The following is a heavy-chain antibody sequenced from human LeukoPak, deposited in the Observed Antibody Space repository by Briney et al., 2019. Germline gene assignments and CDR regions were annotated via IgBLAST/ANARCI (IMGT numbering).Heavy chain of an antibody. V-gene: IGHV4-39*01. CDR1: GGSISSSSYY. CDR2: IYYRGTT. D-gene: IGHD2-15*01. CDR3: AGRYCSGGSCYAVDY. J-gene: IGHJ4*02. Sequence: PSETLSLTCTVSGGSISSSSYYWVWVRQPPGKGLEWIGGIYYRGTTYYNPSLKSRVTISVDTSKNQFSLRLTSVTAADTAIYYCAGRYCSGGSCYAVDYWGQGTLVTVSS.